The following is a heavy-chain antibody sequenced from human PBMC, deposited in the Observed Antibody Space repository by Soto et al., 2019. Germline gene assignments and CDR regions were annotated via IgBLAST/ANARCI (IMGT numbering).Heavy chain of an antibody. CDR3: AKELYHGSGPDY. D-gene: IGHD3-10*01. V-gene: IGHV3-23*01. Sequence: GGSLRLSCAASGFTFSSYAISWVRRAPGKGLEWVSAISGSGGSTYYADSVKGGFTISRDNSKNTLYLQMNSLRAEDTAVYYCAKELYHGSGPDYWGQGTLVTVSS. CDR1: GFTFSSYA. J-gene: IGHJ4*02. CDR2: ISGSGGST.